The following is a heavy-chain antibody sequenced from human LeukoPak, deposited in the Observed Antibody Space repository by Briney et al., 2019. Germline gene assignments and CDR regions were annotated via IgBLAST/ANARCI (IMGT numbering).Heavy chain of an antibody. CDR3: ARHIHLGDILTGWMAWFDP. CDR1: GYSFSSYW. J-gene: IGHJ5*02. D-gene: IGHD3-9*01. Sequence: KDGESLKISCKASGYSFSSYWIAWVRQMPGKGLEWMGIIYPGDSDTRYSPSFQGQVTISADKSISTAYLQWSSLKASDTAMYYCARHIHLGDILTGWMAWFDPWGQGTLVTVSS. V-gene: IGHV5-51*01. CDR2: IYPGDSDT.